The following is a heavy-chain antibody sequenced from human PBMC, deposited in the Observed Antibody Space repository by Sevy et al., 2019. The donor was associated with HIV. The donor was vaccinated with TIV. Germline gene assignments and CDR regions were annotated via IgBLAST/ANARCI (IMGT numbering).Heavy chain of an antibody. V-gene: IGHV3-15*01. J-gene: IGHJ1*01. CDR1: GFTFSNVW. D-gene: IGHD3-16*01. CDR2: FKSKTDGGTT. CDR3: TTGGSLFQH. Sequence: GGSLRLSCAASGFTFSNVWMSWVRQAPGKGLQWVAHFKSKTDGGTTDYAAPVRGRFTISRDDSKNTLSLQMNSLKTEDTAVYYCTTGGSLFQHSGQGTLVTVSS.